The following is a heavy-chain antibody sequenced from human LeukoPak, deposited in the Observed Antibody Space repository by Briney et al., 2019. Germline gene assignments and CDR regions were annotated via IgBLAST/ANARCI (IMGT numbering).Heavy chain of an antibody. Sequence: PSETLSLTCTVSGYSISSGYYWGWIRQPPGKGLEWIGSIYHSGSTYYNPSLKSRVTISVDTSKNQFSLELSSVTAADTAVYYCARGFGGYCSSTSCYLGYWGQGTLVTVSS. V-gene: IGHV4-38-2*02. CDR2: IYHSGST. J-gene: IGHJ4*02. D-gene: IGHD2-2*01. CDR1: GYSISSGYY. CDR3: ARGFGGYCSSTSCYLGY.